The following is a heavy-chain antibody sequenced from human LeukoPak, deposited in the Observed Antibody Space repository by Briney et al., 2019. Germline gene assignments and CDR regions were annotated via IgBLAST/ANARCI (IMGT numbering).Heavy chain of an antibody. CDR3: ARRDMATNTPFDY. Sequence: GESLKISCKGSGYTFTKYWIGWVRQTPGKGLECMGIIYPGDSDTRYSPSFQGQVTISADKSISTAYLQWSGLKASDTAMYYCARRDMATNTPFDYWGQGTLVTVSS. CDR2: IYPGDSDT. CDR1: GYTFTKYW. D-gene: IGHD5-24*01. J-gene: IGHJ4*02. V-gene: IGHV5-51*01.